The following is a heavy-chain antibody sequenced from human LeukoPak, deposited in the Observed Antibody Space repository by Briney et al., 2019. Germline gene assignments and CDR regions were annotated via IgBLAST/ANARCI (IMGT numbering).Heavy chain of an antibody. CDR1: GFTFSSYA. CDR3: ARDLTSPGWHSSAFDY. D-gene: IGHD6-25*01. Sequence: GGSLRLSCAASGFTFSSYAMHWVRQAPGKGLEWVAVISYDGSNKYYADSVKGRFTISRDNSKNTLYLQMNSLRAEDTAVYYCARDLTSPGWHSSAFDYWGQGTLVTVSS. V-gene: IGHV3-30-3*01. CDR2: ISYDGSNK. J-gene: IGHJ4*02.